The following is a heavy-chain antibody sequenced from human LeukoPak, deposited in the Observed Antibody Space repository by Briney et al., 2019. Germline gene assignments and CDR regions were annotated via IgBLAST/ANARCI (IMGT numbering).Heavy chain of an antibody. V-gene: IGHV4-31*03. J-gene: IGHJ5*02. Sequence: PSETLSLTCTVSGGSISSGGYYWSWIRQHPGKGLEWNGYIYYSGSTYYNPSLKSRVAISVDTSKNQFSLKLSSVTAADTAVYYCARVGRRGYRVNNWFDPWGQGTLVTVSS. CDR1: GGSISSGGYY. CDR2: IYYSGST. CDR3: ARVGRRGYRVNNWFDP. D-gene: IGHD5-18*01.